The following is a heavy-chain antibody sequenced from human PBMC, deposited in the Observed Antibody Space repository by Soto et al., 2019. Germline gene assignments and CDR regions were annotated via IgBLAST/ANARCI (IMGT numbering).Heavy chain of an antibody. CDR2: ISGSGGST. V-gene: IGHV3-23*01. CDR1: GFTFSSYA. D-gene: IGHD6-13*01. CDR3: AKRAAAGTLSFDYFDY. J-gene: IGHJ4*02. Sequence: SGFTFSSYAMSWVRQAPGKGLEWVSAISGSGGSTYYADSVKGRFTISRDNSKNTLYLQMNSLRAEDTAVYYCAKRAAAGTLSFDYFDYWGQGTLVTVSS.